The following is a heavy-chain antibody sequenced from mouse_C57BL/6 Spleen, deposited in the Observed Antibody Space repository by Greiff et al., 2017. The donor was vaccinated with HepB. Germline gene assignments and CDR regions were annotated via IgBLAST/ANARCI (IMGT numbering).Heavy chain of an antibody. D-gene: IGHD1-1*01. CDR2: ISSGSSTI. CDR3: ARDTTVVATYWYFDV. V-gene: IGHV5-17*01. CDR1: GFTFSDYG. J-gene: IGHJ1*03. Sequence: DVKLVESGGGLVKPGGSLKLSCAASGFTFSDYGMHWVRQAPEKGLEWVAYISSGSSTIYYADTVKGRFTISRDNAKNTLFLQMTSLRSEDTAMYYCARDTTVVATYWYFDVWGTGTTVTVSS.